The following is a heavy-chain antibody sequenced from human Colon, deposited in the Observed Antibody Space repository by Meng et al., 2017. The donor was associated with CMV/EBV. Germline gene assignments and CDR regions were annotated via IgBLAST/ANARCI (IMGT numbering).Heavy chain of an antibody. Sequence: GGSLRLSCAACGFTFSSYDMHWVRQATGKGLEWVSAIGTAGDTYYPGSVKGQFTISRENAKNSLYLQMNSLRAEDTAVYYCVRDDQPLLDNWGQGTLVTVSS. CDR2: IGTAGDT. J-gene: IGHJ4*02. CDR1: GFTFSSYD. CDR3: VRDDQPLLDN. V-gene: IGHV3-13*03.